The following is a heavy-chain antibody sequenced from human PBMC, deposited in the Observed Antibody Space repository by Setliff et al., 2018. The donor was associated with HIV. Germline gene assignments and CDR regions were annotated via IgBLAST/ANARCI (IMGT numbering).Heavy chain of an antibody. CDR1: GDSISSGNYC. D-gene: IGHD3-3*01. CDR3: ARDVHWSGPYYYSYYYMDV. V-gene: IGHV4-39*02. Sequence: PSETLSLTCTVSGDSISSGNYCWGWIRQSPGKGLEWIGSISYSGSTYYNPSFKSRITMSVDTSTNQFSLNLSSLTAADTAVYYCARDVHWSGPYYYSYYYMDVWGTGTTVTVSS. J-gene: IGHJ6*03. CDR2: ISYSGST.